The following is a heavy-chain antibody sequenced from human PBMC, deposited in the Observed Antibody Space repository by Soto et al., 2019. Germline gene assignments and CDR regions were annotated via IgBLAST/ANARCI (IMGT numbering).Heavy chain of an antibody. V-gene: IGHV1-69*06. CDR1: GANSNSYS. D-gene: IGHD3-16*01. CDR2: IVPLSGTP. CDR3: ARDWRQMSRGGFFDY. Sequence: QVRLVQSGAELKRPASSVQLSCKVSGANSNSYSIAWVRQAPGQGLQWLGTIVPLSGTPNHAQQFQPRVTNTSATATNTAYLELSRLRSEDTSIYCCARDWRQMSRGGFFDYWGQGSLVTISS. J-gene: IGHJ4*02.